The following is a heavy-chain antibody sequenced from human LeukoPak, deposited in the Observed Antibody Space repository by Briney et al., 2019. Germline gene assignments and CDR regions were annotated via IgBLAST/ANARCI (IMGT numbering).Heavy chain of an antibody. J-gene: IGHJ4*02. Sequence: GGSLRLSCAASGFTFSGYAMHWVRQARGKGLEWVSSISGSSSDIYYADSVKGRFTISRDNAKNSVFLQMNNLRAEDTAIYYCARRGYHDSSGYDYWGQGTLVTVSS. CDR1: GFTFSGYA. D-gene: IGHD3-22*01. CDR3: ARRGYHDSSGYDY. CDR2: ISGSSSDI. V-gene: IGHV3-21*06.